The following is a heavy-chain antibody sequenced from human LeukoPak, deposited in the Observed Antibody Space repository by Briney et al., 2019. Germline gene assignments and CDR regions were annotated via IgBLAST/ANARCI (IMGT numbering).Heavy chain of an antibody. D-gene: IGHD1-26*01. CDR2: ISSNGGST. CDR3: VKEGGGGSHFAWDY. CDR1: GFTFSSYA. J-gene: IGHJ4*02. Sequence: PGGSLRLSCSASGFTFSSYAMHWVRQAPGKGLEYVSAISSNGGSTYYADSVKSRFTISRDNSKNTLYLQMSSLRAEDTAVYYCVKEGGGGSHFAWDYWGQGTLVTVSS. V-gene: IGHV3-64D*06.